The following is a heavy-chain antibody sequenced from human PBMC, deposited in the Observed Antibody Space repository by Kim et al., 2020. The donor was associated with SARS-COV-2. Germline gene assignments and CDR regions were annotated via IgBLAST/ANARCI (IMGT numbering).Heavy chain of an antibody. CDR2: INHSGST. J-gene: IGHJ5*02. CDR3: AIRAPQVLVAATAYNWFDP. CDR1: GGSFSGYY. Sequence: SETLSLTCAVYGGSFSGYYWSWIRQPPGKGLEWIGEINHSGSTNYNPSLKSRVTISVDTSKNQFSLKLSSVTAADTAVYYCAIRAPQVLVAATAYNWFDP. V-gene: IGHV4-34*01. D-gene: IGHD2-15*01.